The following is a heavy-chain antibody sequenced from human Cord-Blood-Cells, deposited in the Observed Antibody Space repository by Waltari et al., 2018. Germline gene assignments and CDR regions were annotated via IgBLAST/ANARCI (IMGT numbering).Heavy chain of an antibody. CDR2: IYSGGST. Sequence: EVQLVESGGGLIQPGGSLRLSCAASGFTVSRNYMRWVRQAPGKGLEGVSVIYSGGSTYYADSVKGRFTISRDNSKNTLYLQMNSLRAEDTAVYYCARDLGIAAAGRDYWGQGTLVTVSS. CDR3: ARDLGIAAAGRDY. J-gene: IGHJ4*02. CDR1: GFTVSRNY. V-gene: IGHV3-53*01. D-gene: IGHD6-13*01.